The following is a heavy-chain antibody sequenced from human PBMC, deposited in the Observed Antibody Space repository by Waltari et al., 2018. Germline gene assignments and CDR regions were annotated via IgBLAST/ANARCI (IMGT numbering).Heavy chain of an antibody. J-gene: IGHJ3*02. D-gene: IGHD3-10*01. CDR1: GGSINSGDYY. CDR3: ATSRGIGPFDI. CDR2: IYTSGST. Sequence: QVQLQESGPGLVKPSQTLSLTCTVSGGSINSGDYYWTWIRPPAGKGLEWIGYIYTSGSTNYNLSLKSRVTISLDTSKNQFSLRVSSVTAADTALYYCATSRGIGPFDIWGQGTMVTVSS. V-gene: IGHV4-61*09.